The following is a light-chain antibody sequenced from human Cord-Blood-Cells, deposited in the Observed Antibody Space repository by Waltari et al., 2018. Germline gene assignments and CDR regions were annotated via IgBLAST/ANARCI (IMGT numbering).Light chain of an antibody. J-gene: IGKJ1*01. CDR1: QSISSY. V-gene: IGKV1-39*01. CDR3: QQSYSTWT. CDR2: AAS. Sequence: DIQMTKSPSSLSASVGDRVTITCRASQSISSYLNWYQQKPGKAPKLLIYAASSLQSGVPSRFSGSGSGTDFTLTISSLQPEEFATYYCQQSYSTWTFGQGTKVEIK.